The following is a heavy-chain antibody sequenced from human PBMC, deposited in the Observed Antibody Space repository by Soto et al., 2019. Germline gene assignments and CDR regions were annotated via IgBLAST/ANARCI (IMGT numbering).Heavy chain of an antibody. Sequence: EVQLLESGGGLVQPGGSLRLSCAASGFTFSSYAMRWVRQAPGKGLEWVSGISGSGDTTYYADSVKGRFTISRDNSKDTLYLQMNSLRAEDTAVYYCAKDRKSGSYLVGCSWGQGTLVTVSS. CDR1: GFTFSSYA. D-gene: IGHD1-26*01. J-gene: IGHJ5*02. CDR2: ISGSGDTT. CDR3: AKDRKSGSYLVGCS. V-gene: IGHV3-23*01.